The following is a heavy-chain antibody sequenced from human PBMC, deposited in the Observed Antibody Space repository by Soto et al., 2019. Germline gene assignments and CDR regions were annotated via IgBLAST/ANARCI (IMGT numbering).Heavy chain of an antibody. Sequence: GGSLRLSCAASGFTFRNYGMHWVRQAPGKGLEWVAIIWYDGSNKYYADSVKGRFTISRDNSKNTLYLQIDSLRAEDTAVYYCARLYTWIMDYWGQGIMVTVSS. J-gene: IGHJ4*02. CDR1: GFTFRNYG. V-gene: IGHV3-33*01. D-gene: IGHD5-12*01. CDR2: IWYDGSNK. CDR3: ARLYTWIMDY.